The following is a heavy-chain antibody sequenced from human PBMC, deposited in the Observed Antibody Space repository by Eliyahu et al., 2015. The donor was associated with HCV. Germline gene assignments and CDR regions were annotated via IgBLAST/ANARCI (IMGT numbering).Heavy chain of an antibody. CDR2: XKQDGSEK. J-gene: IGHJ4*02. CDR3: ASTKPRTPFDY. CDR1: GXTFSSYW. V-gene: IGHV3-7*03. Sequence: EVQLVESGGGLVQPGGXLRLSCAASGXTFSSYWXXWVRQAPGKGLXWVANXKQDGSEKYYVDSVKGRFTISRDNAKNSLYLQMNSLRAEDTAVYYCASTKPRTPFDYWGQGTLVTVSS.